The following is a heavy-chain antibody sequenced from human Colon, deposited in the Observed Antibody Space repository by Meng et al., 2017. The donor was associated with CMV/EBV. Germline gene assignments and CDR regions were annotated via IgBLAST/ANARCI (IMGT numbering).Heavy chain of an antibody. CDR2: RHPFLDRV. Sequence: FVIFCVCWDPPAPVRWLEWIGGRHPFLDRVNYAKRCGGRVTITADKSTATAYLEISSLTSEDTAIFYCARCQYYLGDKSLVFYYFDYWGQGTLVTVSS. D-gene: IGHD4-23*01. CDR3: ARCQYYLGDKSLVFYYFDY. V-gene: IGHV1-69*10. J-gene: IGHJ4*02. CDR1: FVIFC.